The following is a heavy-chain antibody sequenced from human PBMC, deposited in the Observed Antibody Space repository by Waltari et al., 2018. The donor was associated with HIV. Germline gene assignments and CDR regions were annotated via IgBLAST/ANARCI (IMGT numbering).Heavy chain of an antibody. D-gene: IGHD2-21*02. CDR1: GYTFTSYD. J-gene: IGHJ4*02. CDR3: ARGPLIGEYVVVTAMLDY. Sequence: QVQLVQSGAEVKKPGASVKVSCTASGYTFTSYDINWVRQATGQGLEWMGWMNPNSGNTGYAQKFQGRVTMTRNTSISTAYMELSSLRSEDTAVYYCARGPLIGEYVVVTAMLDYWGQGTLVTVSS. CDR2: MNPNSGNT. V-gene: IGHV1-8*01.